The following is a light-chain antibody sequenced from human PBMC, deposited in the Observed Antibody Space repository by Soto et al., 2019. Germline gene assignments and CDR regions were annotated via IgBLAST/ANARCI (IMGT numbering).Light chain of an antibody. CDR2: AAS. CDR1: QGVGTN. Sequence: EIVMTQSPGTLSVSPGERATLSCRASQGVGTNLAWYQQRPGQAPRLLIYAASTRANGIPARFSGRGSGTEFTLTISSLQSEDFALYFCQQYNNWPLYSFGQGTKLEIK. V-gene: IGKV3-15*01. J-gene: IGKJ2*01. CDR3: QQYNNWPLYS.